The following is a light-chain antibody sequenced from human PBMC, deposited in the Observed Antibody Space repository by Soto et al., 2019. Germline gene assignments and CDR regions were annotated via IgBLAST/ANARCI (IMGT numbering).Light chain of an antibody. Sequence: DIVMTQSPLSLPVTPGEPASVSCRSSQSLLHSNGYNYLDWYLQKPGQSPQLLIYLGSNRASGVPDMFSGSGSGTDFTLKISRVEAEDVGVYYCMQALQTRVTFGPGTKVDIK. CDR1: QSLLHSNGYNY. CDR3: MQALQTRVT. V-gene: IGKV2-28*01. J-gene: IGKJ3*01. CDR2: LGS.